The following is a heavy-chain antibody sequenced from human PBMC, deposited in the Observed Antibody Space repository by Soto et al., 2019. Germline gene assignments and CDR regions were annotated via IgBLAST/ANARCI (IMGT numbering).Heavy chain of an antibody. CDR2: ISAYNGNT. CDR1: GYTFTSYG. D-gene: IGHD3-10*01. CDR3: ARATNYYGSGSYYLNWFDP. Sequence: QVQLVQSGAEVKKPGASVKVSCKASGYTFTSYGISWVRQAPGQGLEWMGWISAYNGNTNYAQKLQGRVTMTTDTYTSTVYMELRSLRSDDTAVYYWARATNYYGSGSYYLNWFDPWGQGTLVTVSS. J-gene: IGHJ5*02. V-gene: IGHV1-18*01.